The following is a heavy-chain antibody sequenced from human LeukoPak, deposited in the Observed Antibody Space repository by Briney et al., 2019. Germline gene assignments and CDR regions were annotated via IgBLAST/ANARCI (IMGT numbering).Heavy chain of an antibody. CDR1: GYTFTGYY. Sequence: GASVKVSCKASGYTFTGYYMHWVRQAPGQGLEWMGWINPNSGGTNYAQKFQGRVTMTRDTSISTAYMELSRLRSDDTAVYYCARDEGWWRYYFDYWGQGTLVTVSS. D-gene: IGHD2-15*01. J-gene: IGHJ4*02. CDR3: ARDEGWWRYYFDY. V-gene: IGHV1-2*02. CDR2: INPNSGGT.